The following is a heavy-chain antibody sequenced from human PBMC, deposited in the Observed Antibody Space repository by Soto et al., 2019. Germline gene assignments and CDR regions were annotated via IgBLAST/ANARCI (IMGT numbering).Heavy chain of an antibody. J-gene: IGHJ4*02. CDR2: VYYRGRS. CDR1: GGSVTNSSYY. V-gene: IGHV4-39*01. D-gene: IGHD4-17*01. Sequence: LETLSLTCTVSGGSVTNSSYYWCWIRQSPGKGLEWIGSVYYRGRSYSKSSVKSRVTISVDTSKNRFSLSLNSVTASDTAVYFCVSQRTTVPTQAYFDYWGPGALVTVSS. CDR3: VSQRTTVPTQAYFDY.